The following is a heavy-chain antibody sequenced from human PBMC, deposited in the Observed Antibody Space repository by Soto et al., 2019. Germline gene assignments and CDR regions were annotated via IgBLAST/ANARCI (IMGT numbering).Heavy chain of an antibody. V-gene: IGHV3-30-3*01. D-gene: IGHD2-2*01. CDR3: ARGTNGVVPAAIRRGYYGLGV. Sequence: SLRLSCAASGFTFSSYAMHWVRQAPGKGLEWVAVISSDGVNKYYADSVKGRFTISRHNSKNTLYLQMDSLRGEDTAVFYCARGTNGVVPAAIRRGYYGLGVWGQGTKVTVS. CDR2: ISSDGVNK. J-gene: IGHJ6*02. CDR1: GFTFSSYA.